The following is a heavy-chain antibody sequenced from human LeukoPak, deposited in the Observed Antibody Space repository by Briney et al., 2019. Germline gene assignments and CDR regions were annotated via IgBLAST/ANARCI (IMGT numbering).Heavy chain of an antibody. V-gene: IGHV3-7*01. J-gene: IGHJ4*02. CDR2: IKHGESEI. D-gene: IGHD5-12*01. CDR3: ARDRGHSGYDLYDY. Sequence: GGSLRLSCAASGLSFRNYWMGWVRQSPGRGLEWVANIKHGESEIYYVDSVGGRSTISRDTAKDSLYLQMNSLRVEDTAIYYCARDRGHSGYDLYDYWGQGTLVTVSS. CDR1: GLSFRNYW.